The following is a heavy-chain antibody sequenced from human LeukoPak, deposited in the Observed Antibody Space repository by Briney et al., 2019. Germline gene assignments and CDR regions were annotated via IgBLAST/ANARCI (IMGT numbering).Heavy chain of an antibody. CDR2: IVPMGDIT. Sequence: SVKVSCKASGGTFSTYAISWVRQAPGQGLEWMGRIVPMGDITNYAQRFQGRVTITADKFTRKAYMELSSLRSEDTALYYCARESVRNGLDPWGQGTLVTVAS. J-gene: IGHJ5*02. CDR3: ARESVRNGLDP. V-gene: IGHV1-69*04. CDR1: GGTFSTYA. D-gene: IGHD3-3*01.